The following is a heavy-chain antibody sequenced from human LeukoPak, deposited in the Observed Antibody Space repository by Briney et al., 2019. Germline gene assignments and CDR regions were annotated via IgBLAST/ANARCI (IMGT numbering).Heavy chain of an antibody. J-gene: IGHJ3*02. CDR2: INHSGST. D-gene: IGHD2-15*01. CDR3: ARGSLYSWISVYDAFDI. CDR1: GFTFSSYW. V-gene: IGHV4-34*01. Sequence: PGGSLRLSCAASGFTFSSYWMSWVRQPPGKGLEWIGEINHSGSTNYNPSLKSRVTISVDTSKNQFSLKLSSVTAADTAVYYCARGSLYSWISVYDAFDIWGQGTVVTVSS.